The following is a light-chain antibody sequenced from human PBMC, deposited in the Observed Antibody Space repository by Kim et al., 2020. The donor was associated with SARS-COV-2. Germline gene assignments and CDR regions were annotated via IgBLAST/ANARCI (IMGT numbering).Light chain of an antibody. J-gene: IGKJ1*01. V-gene: IGKV1-5*01. CDR2: DAT. Sequence: EIQMTQSPSTLSASVGDRVTITCQASQSISRWLAWYQQKPGKAPKILIYDATNLKSGVPARFSGSGSGIDFTLTISSLEPDDFATYFCQQYYGFPTVGQGTKVDIK. CDR3: QQYYGFPT. CDR1: QSISRW.